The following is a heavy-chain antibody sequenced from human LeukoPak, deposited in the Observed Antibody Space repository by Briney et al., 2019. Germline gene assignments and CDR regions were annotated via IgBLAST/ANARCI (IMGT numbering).Heavy chain of an antibody. D-gene: IGHD1-26*01. CDR1: GFTFSSYE. CDR2: ISSSGSTI. CDR3: AKGYGWEASYYYYYMDV. V-gene: IGHV3-48*03. Sequence: GGSLGLSCAASGFTFSSYEMNWVRQAPGKGLEWVSYISSSGSTIYYADSVKGRFTISRDNSKNTLYLQMNSLRAEDTALYYCAKGYGWEASYYYYYMDVWGKGTTVTISS. J-gene: IGHJ6*03.